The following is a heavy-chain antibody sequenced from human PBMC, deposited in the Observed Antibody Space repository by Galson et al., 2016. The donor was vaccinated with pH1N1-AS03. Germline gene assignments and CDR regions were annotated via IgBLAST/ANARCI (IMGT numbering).Heavy chain of an antibody. D-gene: IGHD6-19*01. CDR3: AKEVGSSGWFDACDL. J-gene: IGHJ3*01. CDR2: INGDATTT. Sequence: SLRLSCAASGFSFSTYWMYWVRQAPGKGLVWLARINGDATTTNYADSVRGPFTISRDNAKNTLHLQMNSLRVEDTANYFCAKEVGSSGWFDACDLWGQGTVVTVSS. CDR1: GFSFSTYW. V-gene: IGHV3-74*01.